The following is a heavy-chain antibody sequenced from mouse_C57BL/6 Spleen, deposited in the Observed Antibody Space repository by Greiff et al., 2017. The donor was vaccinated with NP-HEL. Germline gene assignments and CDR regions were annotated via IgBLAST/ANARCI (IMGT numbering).Heavy chain of an antibody. J-gene: IGHJ4*01. CDR3: ARGRYYGYAYSMDY. V-gene: IGHV3-6*01. CDR2: ISYDGSN. Sequence: VQLQQSGPGLVKPSQSLSLTCSVTGYSITSGYYWNWIRQFPGNKLEWMGYISYDGSNNYNPSLKNRISITRDTSKNQFFLKLNSVTTEDTATYYCARGRYYGYAYSMDYWGQGTSVTVSS. D-gene: IGHD2-2*01. CDR1: GYSITSGYY.